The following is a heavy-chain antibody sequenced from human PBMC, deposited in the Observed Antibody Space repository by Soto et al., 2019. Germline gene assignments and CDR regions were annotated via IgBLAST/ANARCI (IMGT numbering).Heavy chain of an antibody. CDR3: AHSPAYDISTGYYPFDY. V-gene: IGHV2-5*02. CDR1: GFSLSTSGVG. Sequence: QITLKESGPTLVKPTQTLTLTCTFSGFSLSTSGVGVAWIRQPPGKALEWLALIYWDDGKRYSPSLKTRLNITKDTSKNQVVLTLPNVDPVDTATYYCAHSPAYDISTGYYPFDYWGQGSLVTVSS. J-gene: IGHJ4*02. D-gene: IGHD3-9*01. CDR2: IYWDDGK.